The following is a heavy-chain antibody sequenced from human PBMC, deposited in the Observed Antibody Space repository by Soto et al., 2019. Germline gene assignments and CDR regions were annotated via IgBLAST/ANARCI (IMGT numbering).Heavy chain of an antibody. CDR1: GGTFSSYA. J-gene: IGHJ4*02. Sequence: QVQLVQSGAEVKKPGSSVKVSCKASGGTFSSYAISWVRQAPGQGHEWMGGIIPIFGTANYAQKFQGRVRITTDESTSTAYMELSSRGSEDTAVYYCAKGGRPWELQCYFDYWGQGTLVTVSS. D-gene: IGHD1-26*01. CDR2: IIPIFGTA. CDR3: AKGGRPWELQCYFDY. V-gene: IGHV1-69*01.